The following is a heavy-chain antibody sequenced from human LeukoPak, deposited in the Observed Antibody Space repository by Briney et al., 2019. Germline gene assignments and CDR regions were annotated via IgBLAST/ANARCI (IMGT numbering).Heavy chain of an antibody. D-gene: IGHD5/OR15-5a*01. CDR1: GFTFSSYS. CDR2: ISSSSSYI. CDR3: ARDPTQYLRYGHFDY. V-gene: IGHV3-21*01. J-gene: IGHJ4*02. Sequence: GGSLRLSCAASGFTFSSYSMNWVRQAPGKGLEWVSSISSSSSYIYYADSVKGRFTISRDNAKNSLYLQMNSLRAEDTAVYYCARDPTQYLRYGHFDYWGQGTLVTVSS.